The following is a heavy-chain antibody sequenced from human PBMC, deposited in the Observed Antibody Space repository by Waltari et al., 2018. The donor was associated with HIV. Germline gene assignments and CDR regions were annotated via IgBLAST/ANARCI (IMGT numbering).Heavy chain of an antibody. CDR1: GGSISSGRYY. CDR3: ARDRGASDI. J-gene: IGHJ3*02. D-gene: IGHD6-25*01. Sequence: QVQLQESGPGLLKPSETLSLPCNVSGGSISSGRYYWSWIRQAPGKGLEWVGYVHYSGATSYNPSLRSRVTISLDMSKTRFSLRLTSVTAADTALYFCARDRGASDIWGQGIMVTVSS. CDR2: VHYSGAT. V-gene: IGHV4-61*01.